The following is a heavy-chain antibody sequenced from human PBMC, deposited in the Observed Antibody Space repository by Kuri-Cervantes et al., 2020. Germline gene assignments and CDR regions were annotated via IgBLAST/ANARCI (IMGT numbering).Heavy chain of an antibody. CDR1: GFTFSSYS. J-gene: IGHJ4*02. Sequence: GGSLRLSCTASGFTFSSYSMNWVRQAPGKGLEWVSYISSSSSTIYYADSVKGRFTISRDNSKNTLYLQMNSLRAEDTALYYCAKEKGGLYYWGQGTLVTVSS. D-gene: IGHD5-12*01. CDR2: ISSSSSTI. V-gene: IGHV3-48*01. CDR3: AKEKGGLYY.